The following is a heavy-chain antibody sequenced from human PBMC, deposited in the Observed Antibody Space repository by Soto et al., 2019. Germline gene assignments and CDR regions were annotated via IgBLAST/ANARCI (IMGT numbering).Heavy chain of an antibody. CDR2: ISYSGTT. CDR1: GGSISVYY. V-gene: IGHV4-59*01. CDR3: ARSRRNYFDP. Sequence: TSETLSLTCTVSGGSISVYYWNWIRQSPGKGLEWIGYISYSGTTKYNPSLKSRVTISVDTSKNQFSLKLSSVTAADTALYYCARSRRNYFDPWGQGTLVTVSS. J-gene: IGHJ5*02.